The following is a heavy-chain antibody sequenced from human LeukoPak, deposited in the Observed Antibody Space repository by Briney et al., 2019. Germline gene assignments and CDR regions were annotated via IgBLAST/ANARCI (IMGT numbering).Heavy chain of an antibody. CDR3: AREGSSGYFGY. J-gene: IGHJ4*02. D-gene: IGHD3-10*01. Sequence: SGTLSLTCAVSGGSISSSNWWSWVRQPPGKGLEWIGEIYHSGSTNYNPSLKSRVTISVDTSKNQFSLKLSSVTAADTAVYYCAREGSSGYFGYWGQGTLVTVSS. V-gene: IGHV4-4*02. CDR1: GGSISSSNW. CDR2: IYHSGST.